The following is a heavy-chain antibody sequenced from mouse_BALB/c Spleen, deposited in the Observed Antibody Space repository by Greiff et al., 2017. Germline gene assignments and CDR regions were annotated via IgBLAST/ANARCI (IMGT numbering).Heavy chain of an antibody. J-gene: IGHJ2*01. CDR1: GFTFSSFG. CDR2: ISSGSSTI. CDR3: ARSGSFDY. V-gene: IGHV5-17*02. Sequence: EVKLVESGGGLVQPGGSRKLSCAASGFTFSSFGMHWVRQAPEKGLEWVAYISSGSSTIYYADTVKGRFTISRDNPKNTLFLQMTSLRSEDTAMYYCARSGSFDYWGQGTTLTVSS. D-gene: IGHD4-1*01.